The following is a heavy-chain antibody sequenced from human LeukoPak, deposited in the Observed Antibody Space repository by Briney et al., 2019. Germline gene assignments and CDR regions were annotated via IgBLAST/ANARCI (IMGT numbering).Heavy chain of an antibody. J-gene: IGHJ5*02. CDR1: GFTFSSYE. Sequence: GGSLRLTCAASGFTFSSYEMNWVRQAPGKGLEWVSYISSSGSTIYYADSVKGRFTISRDNAKNSLYLQMNSLRAEDTAVYYCAKERSTMDRGGAPNWFDPWGQGTLVTVSS. CDR3: AKERSTMDRGGAPNWFDP. CDR2: ISSSGSTI. V-gene: IGHV3-48*03. D-gene: IGHD3-10*01.